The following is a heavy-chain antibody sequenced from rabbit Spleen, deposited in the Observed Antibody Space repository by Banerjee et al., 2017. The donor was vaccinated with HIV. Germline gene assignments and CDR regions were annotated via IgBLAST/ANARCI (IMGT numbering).Heavy chain of an antibody. J-gene: IGHJ6*01. CDR1: GVSFSGDSFSGDSY. CDR3: AKSLNNDGYLLHL. CDR2: IDTGSSGFT. V-gene: IGHV1S40*01. D-gene: IGHD3-1*01. Sequence: QSLEESGGDLVKPGASLTLTCIASGVSFSGDSFSGDSYMCWVRQAPGKGLEWIVCIDTGSSGFTYFASWAKGRFTISKTSSTTVTLQMTSLTAADTATYFCAKSLNNDGYLLHLWGPGTLVTVS.